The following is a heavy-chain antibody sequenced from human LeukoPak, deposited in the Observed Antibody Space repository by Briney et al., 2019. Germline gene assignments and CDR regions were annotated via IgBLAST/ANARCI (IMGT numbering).Heavy chain of an antibody. CDR1: GFTFSSYS. Sequence: GGSLRLSCAASGFTFSSYSMNWVRQAPGKGLEWVSSISSSSSYIYYADSVKGRFTISRDNAKNSLYLRMNSLRAEDTAVYYCARDGTTVTTYDYWGQGTLVTVSS. CDR3: ARDGTTVTTYDY. CDR2: ISSSSSYI. D-gene: IGHD4-17*01. J-gene: IGHJ4*02. V-gene: IGHV3-21*01.